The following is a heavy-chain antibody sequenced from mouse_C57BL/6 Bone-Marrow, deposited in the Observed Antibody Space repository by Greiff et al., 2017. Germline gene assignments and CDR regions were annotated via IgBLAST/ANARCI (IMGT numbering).Heavy chain of an antibody. Sequence: VQLQQPGAELVMPGASVKLSCKASGYTFTSYWMHWVKQRPGQGLEWIGEIDPSDSYTNYNQKFKGKSTLTVDKSSSTAYMQLSSLTSEDSAVYYCARRNGNYLFAYWAKGLWSLSLQ. CDR1: GYTFTSYW. CDR3: ARRNGNYLFAY. D-gene: IGHD2-1*01. V-gene: IGHV1-69*01. CDR2: IDPSDSYT. J-gene: IGHJ3*01.